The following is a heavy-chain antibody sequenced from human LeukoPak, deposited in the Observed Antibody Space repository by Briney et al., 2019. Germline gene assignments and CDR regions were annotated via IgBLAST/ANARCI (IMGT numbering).Heavy chain of an antibody. CDR2: INPNSGGT. Sequence: ASVKVSCKASGYTFTGYYMHWVRQAPGQGLEWMGWINPNSGGTNYAQKFQGRVTMTRDTSISTAYMELSRLRSDDTAVYYRARELLTGSPFDYWGQGTLVTVSS. CDR3: ARELLTGSPFDY. CDR1: GYTFTGYY. D-gene: IGHD3-9*01. V-gene: IGHV1-2*02. J-gene: IGHJ4*02.